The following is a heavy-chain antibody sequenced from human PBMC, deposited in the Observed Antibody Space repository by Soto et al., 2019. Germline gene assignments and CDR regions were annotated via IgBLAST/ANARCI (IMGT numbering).Heavy chain of an antibody. CDR3: AKDHAGIAVAGTFWGLDY. V-gene: IGHV3-30*18. CDR2: ISYDGSNK. CDR1: GFTFSSYG. Sequence: QVQLVESGGGVVQPGRSLRLSCAASGFTFSSYGMHWVRQAPGKGLEWVAVISYDGSNKYYADSVKGRLTISRDNSKNTLYLQMNSLRAEDTAVYYCAKDHAGIAVAGTFWGLDYWGQGTLVTVSS. J-gene: IGHJ4*02. D-gene: IGHD6-19*01.